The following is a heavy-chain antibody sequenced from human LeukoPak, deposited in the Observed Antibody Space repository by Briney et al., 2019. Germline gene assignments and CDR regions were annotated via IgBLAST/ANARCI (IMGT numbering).Heavy chain of an antibody. Sequence: PGGSLRLSCAASGFTFSSYNMNWVRQAPGKGLEWVSSISSSSSYIFYADSVKGRFTISRDNAKNSLYLQMNSLRAEDTAVYYCARETDLIVVAGFDYWGQGTLVTVSS. V-gene: IGHV3-21*01. J-gene: IGHJ4*02. CDR1: GFTFSSYN. CDR2: ISSSSSYI. D-gene: IGHD6-19*01. CDR3: ARETDLIVVAGFDY.